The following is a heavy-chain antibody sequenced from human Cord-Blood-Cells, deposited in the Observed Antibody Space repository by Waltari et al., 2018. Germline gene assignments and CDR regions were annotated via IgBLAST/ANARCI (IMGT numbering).Heavy chain of an antibody. Sequence: QVQLVQSGAEVKKPGASVKVSCKASGYTFTSYYMHWVRQAPGQGLEWLGIINPSGGSTSYAQKFQGRVTMTRDTSTSTVDMELSSLRSEDTAVYYCARDGYDFGSGSGLSYYYYYMDVWGKGTTVTVSS. J-gene: IGHJ6*03. CDR2: INPSGGST. D-gene: IGHD3-3*01. CDR1: GYTFTSYY. V-gene: IGHV1-46*01. CDR3: ARDGYDFGSGSGLSYYYYYMDV.